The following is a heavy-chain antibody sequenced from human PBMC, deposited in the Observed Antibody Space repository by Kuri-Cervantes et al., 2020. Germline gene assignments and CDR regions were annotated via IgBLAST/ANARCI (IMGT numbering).Heavy chain of an antibody. V-gene: IGHV3-74*01. Sequence: ETLSLTCAASGFTFSSYWMHWVRQAPGKGLVWVSRISSDGSSTRYADSVKGRFSISRDNATNTPYLHMNSLRAEDTAVYYCARGNFYAMDVWGQGTTVTVSS. CDR1: GFTFSSYW. CDR3: ARGNFYAMDV. CDR2: ISSDGSST. J-gene: IGHJ6*02.